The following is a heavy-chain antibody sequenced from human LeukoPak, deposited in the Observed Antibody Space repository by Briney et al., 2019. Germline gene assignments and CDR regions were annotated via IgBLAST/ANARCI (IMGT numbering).Heavy chain of an antibody. Sequence: GGSLRLSCAASGFSFIDAWMSWVRQGPGKGLEWVGRIRSKTGGGTSDYGAPVKGRFTISRDASKNTLYLQMNSLKTEDSGVYYCTTGGYTGQFDYSGQGTLVTVSS. V-gene: IGHV3-15*01. CDR1: GFSFIDAW. D-gene: IGHD5-12*01. J-gene: IGHJ4*02. CDR3: TTGGYTGQFDY. CDR2: IRSKTGGGTS.